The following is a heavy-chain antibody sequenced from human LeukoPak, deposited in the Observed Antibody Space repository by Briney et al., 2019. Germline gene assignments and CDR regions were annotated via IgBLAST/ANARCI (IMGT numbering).Heavy chain of an antibody. CDR3: ARLRIEYSSSSAHYYFDY. CDR1: GYTLTELS. CDR2: FDPEDGET. V-gene: IGHV1-24*01. Sequence: ASVKVSCKVSGYTLTELSMHWVRQAPGKGLEWMGGFDPEDGETIYAQKFQGRVTMTEDTSTDTAYMELSSLKASDTAMYYCARLRIEYSSSSAHYYFDYWGQGTLVTVSS. J-gene: IGHJ4*02. D-gene: IGHD6-6*01.